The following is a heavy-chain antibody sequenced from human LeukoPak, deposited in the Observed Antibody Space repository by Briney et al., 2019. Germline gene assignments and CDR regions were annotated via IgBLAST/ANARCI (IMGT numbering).Heavy chain of an antibody. J-gene: IGHJ6*03. CDR2: IIPIFGTA. Sequence: GASVKVSCKASGGTFGSYAISWVRQAPGQGLEWMGGIIPIFGTANYAQKFQGRVTITADKSTSTAYMELSSLRSEDTAVYYCARDLMAAAGPGRYYYYYYMDVWGKGTTVTVSS. CDR1: GGTFGSYA. V-gene: IGHV1-69*06. CDR3: ARDLMAAAGPGRYYYYYYMDV. D-gene: IGHD6-13*01.